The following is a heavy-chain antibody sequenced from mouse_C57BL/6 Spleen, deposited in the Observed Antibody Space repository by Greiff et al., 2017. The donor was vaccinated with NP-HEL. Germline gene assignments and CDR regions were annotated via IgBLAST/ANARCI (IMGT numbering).Heavy chain of an antibody. Sequence: EVQRVESGGGLVQPKGSLKLSCAASGFSFNTYAMNWVRQAPGKGLEWVARIRSKSNNYATYYADSVKDRFTISRDDSESMLYLQMNNFKTEETAMYYFVRQEGLYGYDEAWFAYWGQGTLVTVSA. CDR1: GFSFNTYA. V-gene: IGHV10-1*01. D-gene: IGHD2-2*01. CDR2: IRSKSNNYAT. J-gene: IGHJ3*01. CDR3: VRQEGLYGYDEAWFAY.